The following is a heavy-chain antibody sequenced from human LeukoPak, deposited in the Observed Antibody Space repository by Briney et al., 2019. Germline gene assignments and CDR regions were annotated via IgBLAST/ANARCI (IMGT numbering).Heavy chain of an antibody. CDR1: GFTFSNAW. CDR3: TTDLRWELRPLDY. CDR2: IRSNTDGGTA. J-gene: IGHJ4*02. V-gene: IGHV3-15*01. D-gene: IGHD1-26*01. Sequence: RSGGSLRLSCAASGFTFSNAWMSWVRQAPGKGLEWVGRIRSNTDGGTADCAAPVKGRFTISRDDSKNTLFLQMNSLKTEDTAVYYCTTDLRWELRPLDYWGQGTLVTVSS.